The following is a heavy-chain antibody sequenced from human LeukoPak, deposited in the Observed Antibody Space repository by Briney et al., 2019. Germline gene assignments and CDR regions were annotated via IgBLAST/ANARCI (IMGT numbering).Heavy chain of an antibody. CDR2: INPNSGGT. V-gene: IGHV1-2*02. J-gene: IGHJ4*02. Sequence: ASVKVSCKAAGCTFTAYYMHWLRQAPGQGLEWMGWINPNSGGTNYAQKFQGRVTMTRDTSISTAYMELSRLRSDDTAVQYCARLDYGDYGGGDYWGQGTLVTVSS. D-gene: IGHD4-17*01. CDR3: ARLDYGDYGGGDY. CDR1: GCTFTAYY.